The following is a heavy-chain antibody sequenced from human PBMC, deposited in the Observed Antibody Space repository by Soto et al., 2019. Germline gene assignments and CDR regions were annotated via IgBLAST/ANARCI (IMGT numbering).Heavy chain of an antibody. J-gene: IGHJ4*02. CDR1: GVTFSSYA. CDR2: IIPIFGTA. V-gene: IGHV1-69*13. D-gene: IGHD5-18*01. Sequence: GASVKVSCKASGVTFSSYAISWVRQAPVQGLEWMGWIIPIFGTANYAQKFQGRVTLTADESTSTAYMELSSLRSEDTAVYYCARNTALRPVNFDYWGQGTLVNVSS. CDR3: ARNTALRPVNFDY.